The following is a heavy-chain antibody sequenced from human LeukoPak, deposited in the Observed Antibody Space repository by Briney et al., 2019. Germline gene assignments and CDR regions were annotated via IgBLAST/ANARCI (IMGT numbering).Heavy chain of an antibody. CDR1: GFTFSSNA. CDR3: AKTPTPYDFWSGFDY. D-gene: IGHD3-3*01. CDR2: LSGSSGST. J-gene: IGHJ4*02. V-gene: IGHV3-23*01. Sequence: PGGSLRLSCAASGFTFSSNAKNWVRQAPGKGLEWVSSLSGSSGSTYYADSVKGRVTISRDNSKNTLYLQMNSLRAEDTAVYYCAKTPTPYDFWSGFDYWGQRTLVTASS.